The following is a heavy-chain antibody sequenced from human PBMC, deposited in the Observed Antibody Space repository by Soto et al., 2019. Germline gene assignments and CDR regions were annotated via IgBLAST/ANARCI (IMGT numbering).Heavy chain of an antibody. Sequence: ASVKVSCKASGYTFTSYDINWVRQATGQGLEWMGWMNPNSGNTGYAQKFQGRVTMTRNTSISTAYMELSSLRSEDTAVYYCARGRRIRGYYYDSSGYYSGDAFDIWGQGTMVTVSS. D-gene: IGHD3-22*01. J-gene: IGHJ3*02. CDR3: ARGRRIRGYYYDSSGYYSGDAFDI. CDR2: MNPNSGNT. CDR1: GYTFTSYD. V-gene: IGHV1-8*01.